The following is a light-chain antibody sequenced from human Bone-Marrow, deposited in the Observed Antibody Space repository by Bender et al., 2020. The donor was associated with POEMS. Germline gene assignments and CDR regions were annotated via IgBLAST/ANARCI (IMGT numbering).Light chain of an antibody. CDR2: DVS. CDR3: CSYAGSNTGV. J-gene: IGLJ2*01. V-gene: IGLV2-14*03. CDR1: SSDIGGYNY. Sequence: QSALTQPASVSGSPGQSITISCTGTSSDIGGYNYVSWYQQHPGKAPKLMIYDVSDRPSGVSDRFSGSKSGNTASLTISGLQAEDEADYYCCSYAGSNTGVFGGGTKLTVL.